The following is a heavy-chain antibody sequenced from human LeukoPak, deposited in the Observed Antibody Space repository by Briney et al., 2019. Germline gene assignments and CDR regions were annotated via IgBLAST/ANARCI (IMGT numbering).Heavy chain of an antibody. J-gene: IGHJ5*02. D-gene: IGHD3-3*01. CDR2: IYTSGST. CDR1: GGSISSYY. V-gene: IGHV4-4*07. Sequence: SETLSLTCTDSGGSISSYYWSWIRQPAGKGLEWIGRIYTSGSTNYNPSLKSRVTMSVDTSKNQFSLKLSSVTAADTAVYYCARGRTIFGVVIIRATNWFDPWGQGTLVTVSS. CDR3: ARGRTIFGVVIIRATNWFDP.